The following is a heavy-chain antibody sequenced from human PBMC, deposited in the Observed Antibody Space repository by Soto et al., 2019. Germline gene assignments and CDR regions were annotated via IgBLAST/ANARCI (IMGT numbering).Heavy chain of an antibody. D-gene: IGHD2-15*01. CDR3: AKKGLGSLATYCSTGDCHYAFDI. CDR2: ISGGGDGT. V-gene: IGHV3-23*01. Sequence: EVQLLESGGGLVQPGGSLRLSCAASGFTFGNYAMIWVRQAPGKGLEWVSTISGGGDGTYYADSVRGRFTISRENSRNTVYLKMTSLRAEDTAVYYCAKKGLGSLATYCSTGDCHYAFDIWGQGTMVTVSS. J-gene: IGHJ3*02. CDR1: GFTFGNYA.